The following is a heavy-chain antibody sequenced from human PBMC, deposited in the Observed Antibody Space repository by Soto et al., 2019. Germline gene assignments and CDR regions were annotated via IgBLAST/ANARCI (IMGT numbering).Heavy chain of an antibody. V-gene: IGHV3-48*01. D-gene: IGHD3-10*01. CDR1: GFTFISYS. J-gene: IGHJ3*02. Sequence: GGSLRLSCAASGFTFISYSMNWVRQAPGKGLEWVSYISSSSSTIYYADSVKGRFTISRDNAKNSLYLQMNSLRAEDTAVYYCALLWFGELSFDAFDIWGQGTIVTVSS. CDR3: ALLWFGELSFDAFDI. CDR2: ISSSSSTI.